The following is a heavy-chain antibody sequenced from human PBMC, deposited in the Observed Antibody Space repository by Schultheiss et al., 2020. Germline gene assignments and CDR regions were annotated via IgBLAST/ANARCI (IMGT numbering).Heavy chain of an antibody. CDR2: IYPGDSDT. CDR1: GYSFTSYW. Sequence: GGSLRLSCKGSGYSFTSYWIGWVRQMPGKGLEWMGIIYPGDSDTRYSPSFQGQVTISADKSISTAYLQWSSLKASDTAMYYCARTPMVRGVLDVWGQGTTFTVAS. J-gene: IGHJ6*02. CDR3: ARTPMVRGVLDV. D-gene: IGHD3-10*01. V-gene: IGHV5-51*01.